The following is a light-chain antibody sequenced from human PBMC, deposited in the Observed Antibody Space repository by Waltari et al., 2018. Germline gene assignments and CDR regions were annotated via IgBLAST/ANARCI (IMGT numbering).Light chain of an antibody. V-gene: IGLV2-8*01. CDR3: SSYAGSNNLV. Sequence: QSALTQPPSASGSPGQSVTISCTGTSRDVGGYKFVSWYQQHPGRAPKLMIDEVNQRPSGVPDRFSGSKSGNTASLTVSGLQAEDEADCYCSSYAGSNNLVFGTGTKVTVL. CDR1: SRDVGGYKF. CDR2: EVN. J-gene: IGLJ1*01.